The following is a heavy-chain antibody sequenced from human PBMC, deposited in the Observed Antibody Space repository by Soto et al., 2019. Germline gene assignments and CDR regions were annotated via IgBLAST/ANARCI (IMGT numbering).Heavy chain of an antibody. CDR1: GLTVSRNY. D-gene: IGHD6-19*01. CDR3: AIGGDSGWSPMDH. V-gene: IGHV3-53*02. CDR2: VYSGGST. J-gene: IGHJ4*02. Sequence: EVQLVETGGGLIQPGGSLRLSCAASGLTVSRNYMSWVRQAPGKGLERVSYVYSGGSTFYADSVKGRFTISRDKSNNTLYLQMNSLRAEDTAVYYCAIGGDSGWSPMDHWGQGTLVIVSS.